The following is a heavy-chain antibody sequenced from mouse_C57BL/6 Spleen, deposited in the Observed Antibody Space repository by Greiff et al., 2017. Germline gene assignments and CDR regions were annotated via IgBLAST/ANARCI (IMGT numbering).Heavy chain of an antibody. Sequence: EVQLQESGPGLVKPSQSLSLTCSVTGYSITSGYYWNWIRQFPGNKLEWMGYISYDGSNNYNPSLKNRISITRDTSKNQFFLKLNSVTTEDTATYYCASLTEGMYFDYWGQGTTLTVSS. V-gene: IGHV3-6*01. CDR2: ISYDGSN. J-gene: IGHJ2*01. D-gene: IGHD4-1*01. CDR3: ASLTEGMYFDY. CDR1: GYSITSGYY.